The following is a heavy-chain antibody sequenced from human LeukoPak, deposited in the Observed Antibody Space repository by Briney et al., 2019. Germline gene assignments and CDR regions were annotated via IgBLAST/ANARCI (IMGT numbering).Heavy chain of an antibody. D-gene: IGHD6-19*01. J-gene: IGHJ4*02. CDR3: AKVGYSSGWWGAFDY. CDR2: ISYDESNK. V-gene: IGHV3-30*18. CDR1: GFIFSSYG. Sequence: GGSLRLSCAASGFIFSSYGMHWVRQAPGKGLEWGSAISYDESNKYYAASVKGRFTISRDTSKNTLYLQMNSLRAEDTAMYYCAKVGYSSGWWGAFDYWGQGTLVTVSS.